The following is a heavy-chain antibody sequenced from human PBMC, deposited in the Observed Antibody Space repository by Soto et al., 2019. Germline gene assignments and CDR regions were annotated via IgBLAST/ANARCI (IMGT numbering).Heavy chain of an antibody. CDR2: INPNSGGT. V-gene: IGHV1-2*04. Sequence: GASVKVSCKASGYTFTGYYMHWVRQAPGQGLEWMGWINPNSGGTNYAQKFQGWVTMTRDTSISTAYMELSRLRSDDTAVYYCARAVVLRYFDRDSCHFDYWGQGTLVTVSS. CDR3: ARAVVLRYFDRDSCHFDY. CDR1: GYTFTGYY. J-gene: IGHJ4*02. D-gene: IGHD3-9*01.